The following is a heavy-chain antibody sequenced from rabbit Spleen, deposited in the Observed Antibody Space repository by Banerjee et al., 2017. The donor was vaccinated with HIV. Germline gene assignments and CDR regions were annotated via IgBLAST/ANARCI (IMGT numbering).Heavy chain of an antibody. V-gene: IGHV1S40*01. CDR3: ARDAAGREDFNL. D-gene: IGHD4-2*01. Sequence: QSLEESGGDLVKPGASLTLTCTASGVSFSSSSYVCWVRQAPGKGLEWIACIDAGSSGFTYFATWAKGRFTCSKSSSTTVTLQMTRLTAADTATYFCARDAAGREDFNLWGPGTLVTVS. CDR2: IDAGSSGFT. J-gene: IGHJ4*01. CDR1: GVSFSSSSY.